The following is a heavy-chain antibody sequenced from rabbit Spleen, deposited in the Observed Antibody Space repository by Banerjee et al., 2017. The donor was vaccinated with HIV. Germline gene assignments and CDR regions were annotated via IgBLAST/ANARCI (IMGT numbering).Heavy chain of an antibody. D-gene: IGHD1-1*01. J-gene: IGHJ2*01. Sequence: QSLEESGGDLVKPGASLTLTCTASGFSFSSNYYMCWVRQAPGKGLEWIACIAADNSGTTGYASWAKGRFTISKTSSTTVTLQMTSLTAADTATYFCARRGGSGYSFDAFDPWGPGTLVTVS. CDR3: ARRGGSGYSFDAFDP. CDR2: IAADNSGTT. CDR1: GFSFSSNYY. V-gene: IGHV1S40*01.